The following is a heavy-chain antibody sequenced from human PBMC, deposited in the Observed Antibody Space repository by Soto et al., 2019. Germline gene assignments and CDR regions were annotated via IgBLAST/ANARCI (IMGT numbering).Heavy chain of an antibody. V-gene: IGHV3-23*01. D-gene: IGHD3-9*01. Sequence: PGGSLRLSCAASGFTFSSYAMSWVRQAPGKGLEWVSAISGSGGSTYYADSVKGRFTISRDNSKNTLYLQMNSLRAEDTALYYCAKSILTGPGYYYGMDVWGQGTTVTVSS. J-gene: IGHJ6*02. CDR2: ISGSGGST. CDR1: GFTFSSYA. CDR3: AKSILTGPGYYYGMDV.